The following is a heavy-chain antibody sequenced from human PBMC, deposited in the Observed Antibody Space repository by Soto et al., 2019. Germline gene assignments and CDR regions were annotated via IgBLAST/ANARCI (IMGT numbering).Heavy chain of an antibody. CDR2: ISAYNGNT. D-gene: IGHD6-6*01. CDR3: ARVLKSIAARPVNNCFDP. CDR1: GSAFSGYR. Sequence: VKRSRTGSGSAFSGYRIGRVRQEPEQGLEWMGWISAYNGNTNYAQKLQGRVTMTTDTSTSTAYMELRSLRSDDTAVYYCARVLKSIAARPVNNCFDPRGQGTLVSVSS. V-gene: IGHV1-18*04. J-gene: IGHJ5*02.